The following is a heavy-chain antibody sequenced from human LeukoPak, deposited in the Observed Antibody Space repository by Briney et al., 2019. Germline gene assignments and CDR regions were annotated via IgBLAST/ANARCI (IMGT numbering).Heavy chain of an antibody. J-gene: IGHJ4*02. CDR1: GFTFTGYY. D-gene: IGHD6-19*01. CDR2: ISPNTGGT. CDR3: ARHVKNSGWPYVDS. Sequence: ASVKVSCTASGFTFTGYYIHWVRQAPGQGLEWMGWISPNTGGTRYAQKFQGRVTVTSDTSISTAYMELSRLTPDDSAVYFCARHVKNSGWPYVDSWGQGTLVTVSS. V-gene: IGHV1-2*02.